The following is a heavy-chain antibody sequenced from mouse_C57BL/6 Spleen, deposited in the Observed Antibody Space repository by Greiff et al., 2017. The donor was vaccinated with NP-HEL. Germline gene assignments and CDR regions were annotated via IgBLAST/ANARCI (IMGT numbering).Heavy chain of an antibody. J-gene: IGHJ4*01. CDR3: AKEWEKDAMDY. D-gene: IGHD1-3*01. CDR2: IYPGDGDT. V-gene: IGHV1-82*01. Sequence: QVQLQQSGPELVKPGASVKISCKASGYAFSSSWMNWVKQRPGKGLEWIGRIYPGDGDTSYNGKFKGKATLTADKSSSTAYMQLSSLTSEDSAVYFCAKEWEKDAMDYWGQGTSVTVSS. CDR1: GYAFSSSW.